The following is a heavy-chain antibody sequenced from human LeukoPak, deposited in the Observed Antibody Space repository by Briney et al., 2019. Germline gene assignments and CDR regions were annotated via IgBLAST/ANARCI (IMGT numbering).Heavy chain of an antibody. CDR1: GFTFGSYS. J-gene: IGHJ3*02. D-gene: IGHD3-10*01. CDR2: ISSSSSYI. CDR3: ARDQGSGSYYGVRAFDI. V-gene: IGHV3-21*01. Sequence: GGSLRLSCAASGFTFGSYSMNWVRQAPGKGLEWVSSISSSSSYIYYADSVKGRFTISRDTAKNSLYLQMNSLRAEDTAVYYCARDQGSGSYYGVRAFDIWGQGTMVTVSS.